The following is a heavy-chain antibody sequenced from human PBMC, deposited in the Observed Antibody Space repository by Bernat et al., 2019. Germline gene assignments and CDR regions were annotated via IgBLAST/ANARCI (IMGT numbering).Heavy chain of an antibody. CDR3: AKALPRRYRYGSSLDY. J-gene: IGHJ4*02. Sequence: EVQLVESGGVVVQPGGSLRLSCAASGFSFDDYNMYWVRQAPGKALEWVSLISWDGDSTYYADSVKGRFTISRDNSKNSLYLQMNSLRTEDTALYYCAKALPRRYRYGSSLDYWGQGTLVTVSS. CDR1: GFSFDDYN. CDR2: ISWDGDST. D-gene: IGHD5-18*01. V-gene: IGHV3-43*01.